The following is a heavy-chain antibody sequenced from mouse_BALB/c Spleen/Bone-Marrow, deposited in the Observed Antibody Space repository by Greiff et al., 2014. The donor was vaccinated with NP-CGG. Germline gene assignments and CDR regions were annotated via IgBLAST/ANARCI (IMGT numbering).Heavy chain of an antibody. CDR2: IWSDGST. CDR3: ARHYGSSLYAMDY. Sequence: ESGPGLVAPSQSLSITCTISGFSLTSYGVHWVRQPPGKGLEWLVVIWSDGSTTYNSALKSRLSISKDNSKSQVFLKMNSLQTDDTAMYYCARHYGSSLYAMDYWGQGTSVTVSS. D-gene: IGHD1-1*01. J-gene: IGHJ4*01. V-gene: IGHV2-6-1*01. CDR1: GFSLTSYG.